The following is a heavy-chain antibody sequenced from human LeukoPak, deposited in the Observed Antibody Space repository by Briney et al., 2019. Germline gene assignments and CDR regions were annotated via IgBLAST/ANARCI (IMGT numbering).Heavy chain of an antibody. D-gene: IGHD4-23*01. Sequence: ASVKVSCKASGYTFTGYYMHWVRQAPGRGLEWMGWINPNSGGTNYAQKFQGRVTMTRDTSISTAYMELSRLRSDDTAVYYCARDHDYGGDFDYWGQGTLVTVSS. J-gene: IGHJ4*02. CDR1: GYTFTGYY. CDR3: ARDHDYGGDFDY. V-gene: IGHV1-2*02. CDR2: INPNSGGT.